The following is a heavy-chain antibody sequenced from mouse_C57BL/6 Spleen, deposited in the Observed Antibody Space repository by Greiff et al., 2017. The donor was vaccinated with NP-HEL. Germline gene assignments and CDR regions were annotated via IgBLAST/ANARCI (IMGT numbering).Heavy chain of an antibody. CDR2: IDPSDSYT. V-gene: IGHV1-50*01. J-gene: IGHJ2*01. Sequence: QVQLKQPGAELVKPGASVKLSCKASGYTFTSYWMQWVKQRPGQGLEWIGEIDPSDSYTNYNQKFKGKATLTVDTSSSTAYMQLSSLTSEDSAVYYCARGGKYYGSSWDYWGQGTTLTVSS. CDR1: GYTFTSYW. D-gene: IGHD1-1*01. CDR3: ARGGKYYGSSWDY.